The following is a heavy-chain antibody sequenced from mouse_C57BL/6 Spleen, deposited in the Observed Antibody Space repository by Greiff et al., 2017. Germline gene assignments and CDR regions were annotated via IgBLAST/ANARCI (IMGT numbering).Heavy chain of an antibody. D-gene: IGHD1-1*01. CDR3: ARHDYGSSDRDY. V-gene: IGHV1-59*01. Sequence: QVQLQQPGAELVRPGTSVKLSCKASGYTFTSYWMHWVKQRPGQGLEWIGVIDPSDSYTNYNQKFKGKATLTVDTSSSTAYMQLSSLTSEDSADYYFARHDYGSSDRDYWGQGTTLTVSS. J-gene: IGHJ2*01. CDR1: GYTFTSYW. CDR2: IDPSDSYT.